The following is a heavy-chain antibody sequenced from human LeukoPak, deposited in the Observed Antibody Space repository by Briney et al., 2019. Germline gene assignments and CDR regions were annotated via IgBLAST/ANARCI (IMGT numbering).Heavy chain of an antibody. CDR3: AKRGVVIRVILVGFHKQAYYFDS. Sequence: GGSLRLSCAVSGITLSNYGMSWVRQAPGKGLEWVAGISDSGGSTNYADSVKGRFTISRDNAKNTLYLQMNSLSAEDTAVYFCAKRGVVIRVILVGFHKQAYYFDSWGQGALVTVSS. J-gene: IGHJ4*02. D-gene: IGHD3-10*01. CDR2: ISDSGGST. V-gene: IGHV3-23*01. CDR1: GITLSNYG.